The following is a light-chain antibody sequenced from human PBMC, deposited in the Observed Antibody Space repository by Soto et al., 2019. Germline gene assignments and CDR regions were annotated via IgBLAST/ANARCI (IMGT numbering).Light chain of an antibody. CDR3: QQLFDSPIT. CDR2: AAS. Sequence: DIQLTQSPSFLSPSIGESVTITCGASQVISTSLAWYQVKPGKAPKLLIYAASTLESGVPSRFSATVSGTEFSLTITSLQTEDFATYYCQQLFDSPITFGQGTRLEIK. CDR1: QVISTS. J-gene: IGKJ5*01. V-gene: IGKV1-9*01.